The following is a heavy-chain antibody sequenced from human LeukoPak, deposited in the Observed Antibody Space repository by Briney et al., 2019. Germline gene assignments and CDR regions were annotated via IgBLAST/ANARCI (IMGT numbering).Heavy chain of an antibody. CDR1: GFTFSSYA. CDR3: AKDPRYCSGGSCYLSGYFDY. CDR2: ISYDGSNK. Sequence: AGGSLRLSCAASGFTFSSYAMHWVRQAPGKGLEWVAVISYDGSNKYYADSVKGRFTISRDNSKNTLYLQMNSLRAEDTAVYYCAKDPRYCSGGSCYLSGYFDYWGQGTLVTVSS. D-gene: IGHD2-15*01. V-gene: IGHV3-30*04. J-gene: IGHJ4*02.